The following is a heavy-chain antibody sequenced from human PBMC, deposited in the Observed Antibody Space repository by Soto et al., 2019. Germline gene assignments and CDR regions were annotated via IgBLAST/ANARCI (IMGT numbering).Heavy chain of an antibody. V-gene: IGHV3-73*01. CDR3: TRLISAAQDY. Sequence: KVSCKASGGTFSSYTFSWVRQASGKGLEWVGRIRDRAYNYATAYTASVKGRFTISRDDSTNTAYLQMNSLRTEDTAIYYCTRLISAAQDYWGQGTLVTVSS. CDR2: IRDRAYNYAT. CDR1: GGTFSSYT. D-gene: IGHD3-10*01. J-gene: IGHJ4*02.